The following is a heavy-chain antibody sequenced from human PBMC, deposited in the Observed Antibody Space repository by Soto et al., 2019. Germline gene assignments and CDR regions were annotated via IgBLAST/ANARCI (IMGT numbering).Heavy chain of an antibody. CDR3: AKDVGFQQHLFVFGL. CDR1: GGTFTDYA. CDR2: IIPIFRSS. J-gene: IGHJ1*01. Sequence: ASVKVSCKVSGGTFTDYAFSWVRQAPGQGLEWMGGIIPIFRSSNFAQKFQGRLTIFADASAGTAYMELSSLRSDDTAIYYCAKDVGFQQHLFVFGLWGQGTLVTVSS. V-gene: IGHV1-69*13. D-gene: IGHD3-10*02.